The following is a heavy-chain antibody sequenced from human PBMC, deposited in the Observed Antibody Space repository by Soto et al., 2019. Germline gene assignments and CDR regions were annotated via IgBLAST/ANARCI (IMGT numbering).Heavy chain of an antibody. CDR2: IFSNDEK. J-gene: IGHJ5*02. V-gene: IGHV2-26*04. CDR3: ASTYSTSWYWFDP. Sequence: SGPTLVNPTETLTLTCTVSGFSLSNAGWGVSWIRQPPGKALEWLAHIFSNDEKSYSTSLKSRLTISKDTSKSQVVLTMTNMDPVDTATYYCASTYSTSWYWFDPWGQGTLVTVS. D-gene: IGHD6-13*01. CDR1: GFSLSNAGWG.